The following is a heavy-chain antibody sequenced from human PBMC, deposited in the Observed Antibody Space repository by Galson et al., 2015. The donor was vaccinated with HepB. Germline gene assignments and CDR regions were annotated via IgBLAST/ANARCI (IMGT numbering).Heavy chain of an antibody. J-gene: IGHJ6*02. V-gene: IGHV4-34*01. CDR3: ARAHRGGYSYGWDYYYGMDV. CDR1: GGSFSGYY. D-gene: IGHD5-18*01. CDR2: INHSGST. Sequence: SETLSLTCAVYGGSFSGYYWSWIRQPPGKGLEWIGEINHSGSTNYNPSLKSRVTISVDTSKNQFSLKLSSVTAADTAVYYCARAHRGGYSYGWDYYYGMDVWGQGTTVTVSS.